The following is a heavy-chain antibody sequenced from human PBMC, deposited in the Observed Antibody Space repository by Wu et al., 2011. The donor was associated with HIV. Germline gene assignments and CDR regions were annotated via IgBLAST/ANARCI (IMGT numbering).Heavy chain of an antibody. CDR2: INPNSGGT. J-gene: IGHJ3*02. D-gene: IGHD2-8*02. V-gene: IGHV1-2*02. CDR3: ARRCSGGVCSDAFDI. CDR1: GYTFTGYY. Sequence: QVQLVQSGAEVKKPGASVKVSCKASGYTFTGYYMHWVRQAPGQGLEWMGWINPNSGGTNYAQKFQGRVTMTRDTSISTAYMELSRLRSDDTAVYYXARRCSGGVCSDAFDIWGQRDNGSPSLQ.